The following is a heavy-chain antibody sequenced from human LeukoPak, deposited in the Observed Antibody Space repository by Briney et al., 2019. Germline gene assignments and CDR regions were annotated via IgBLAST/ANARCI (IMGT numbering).Heavy chain of an antibody. Sequence: GGTLRLSCAASGFTFSSYEMNWVRQAPGKGLEWVSYISSSGSTIYYADSVKGRFTISRDNAKNSLYLQMNSLRAEDTAVYYCARDRPNYGPPSDWGQGTLVTVSS. V-gene: IGHV3-48*03. J-gene: IGHJ4*02. D-gene: IGHD4-17*01. CDR3: ARDRPNYGPPSD. CDR2: ISSSGSTI. CDR1: GFTFSSYE.